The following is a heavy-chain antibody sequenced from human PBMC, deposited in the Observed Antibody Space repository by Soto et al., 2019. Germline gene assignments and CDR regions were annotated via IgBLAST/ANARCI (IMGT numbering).Heavy chain of an antibody. CDR3: VRGLTLRFLEGPWFDP. Sequence: GESLKISCNGSGYSFPDYWIAWVRQMPGKGLEWMGIVYPGGSDTRYSPSFKGQVTISADKSVSTVYLQWSSLKASDTAMYYCVRGLTLRFLEGPWFDPWGQGTLVTVSS. J-gene: IGHJ5*02. CDR2: VYPGGSDT. CDR1: GYSFPDYW. V-gene: IGHV5-51*01. D-gene: IGHD3-3*01.